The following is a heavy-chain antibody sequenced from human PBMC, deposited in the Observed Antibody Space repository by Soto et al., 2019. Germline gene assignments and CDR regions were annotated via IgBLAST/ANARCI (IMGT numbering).Heavy chain of an antibody. CDR3: ARAGSEWFGELLWDDY. D-gene: IGHD3-10*01. CDR2: INHSGST. CDR1: GGSFSGYY. V-gene: IGHV4-34*01. Sequence: SETLSLTCAVYGGSFSGYYWSWIRQPPGKGLEWIGEINHSGSTNYNPSLKSRVTISVDTSKNQFSLKLSSVTAADTAVYYCARAGSEWFGELLWDDYWGQGTLVTVSS. J-gene: IGHJ4*02.